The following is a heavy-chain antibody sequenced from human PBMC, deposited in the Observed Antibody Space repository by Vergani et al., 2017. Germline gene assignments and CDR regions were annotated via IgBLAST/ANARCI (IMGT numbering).Heavy chain of an antibody. Sequence: EVQLLESGGGLVQPGGSLRLSCAASGFTFSSYAMSWVRQAPGKGLEWVSALSGSGGSTYYADSVKGRFTISRDNSKNTLYLQMNSLRAEDTAVYYCAKDPIWGGSYPLYYFDYWGQGTLVTVSS. CDR3: AKDPIWGGSYPLYYFDY. CDR1: GFTFSSYA. V-gene: IGHV3-23*01. CDR2: LSGSGGST. D-gene: IGHD1-26*01. J-gene: IGHJ4*02.